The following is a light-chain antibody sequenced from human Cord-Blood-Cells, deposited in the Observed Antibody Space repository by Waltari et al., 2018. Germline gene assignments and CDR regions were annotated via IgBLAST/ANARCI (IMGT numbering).Light chain of an antibody. CDR1: SRDGGRYNL. Sequence: QSALTQPASVSGSPGQWITIPGPGTSRDGGRYNLVSWYQQHPGKAPKLIIYEGSKRPSGVSNRFSGSKSGNTASLTISGLQAEDEADYYCCSYAGSSTWVFGGGTKLTVL. CDR3: CSYAGSSTWV. CDR2: EGS. J-gene: IGLJ3*02. V-gene: IGLV2-23*01.